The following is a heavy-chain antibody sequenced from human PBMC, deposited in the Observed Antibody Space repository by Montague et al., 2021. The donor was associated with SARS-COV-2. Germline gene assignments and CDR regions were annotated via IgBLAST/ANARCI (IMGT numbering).Heavy chain of an antibody. D-gene: IGHD3-10*01. CDR2: IYYSGTA. J-gene: IGHJ5*01. CDR1: GGSITYSSYY. CDR3: ARASFYYGSGSHYNNWFDS. Sequence: TLSLTCTMSGGSITYSSYYWGWIRLPPGKGLEWIGSIYYSGTAYYXASLKSRVTMSLDMSKNQLSLRLKSTTAADTAVYFCARASFYYGSGSHYNNWFDSWGQGTVVTVSS. V-gene: IGHV4-39*07.